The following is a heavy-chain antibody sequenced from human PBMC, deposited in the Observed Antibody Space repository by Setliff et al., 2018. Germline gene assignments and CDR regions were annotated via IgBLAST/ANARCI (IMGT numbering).Heavy chain of an antibody. D-gene: IGHD3-22*01. Sequence: QAGGSLRLSCAASRFTFSNYAMSWVRQAPGKGLECISYISSASSATDYADSVKGRFTISRDNAKNSLYLQMNSLRAEDTAVYYCASGYHYDPSGNFDLPFNYWGQGTRVTVSS. V-gene: IGHV3-48*01. CDR1: RFTFSNYA. J-gene: IGHJ4*02. CDR3: ASGYHYDPSGNFDLPFNY. CDR2: ISSASSAT.